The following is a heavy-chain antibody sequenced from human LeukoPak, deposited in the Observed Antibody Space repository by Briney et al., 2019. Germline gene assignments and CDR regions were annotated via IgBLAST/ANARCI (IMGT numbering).Heavy chain of an antibody. V-gene: IGHV4-34*01. CDR3: ARTSRGYSGYDWRYNWNDQTPRPTRSQYYFDY. CDR1: IDCFSNYH. J-gene: IGHJ4*02. D-gene: IGHD5-12*01. CDR2: VNESGGT. Sequence: KTSETLSLTCAVYIDCFSNYHWNWIRQTPAKGMEWIGEVNESGGTNISPSLKSRVTISVDTSKNQFSLKLSSVTAADTAVYYCARTSRGYSGYDWRYNWNDQTPRPTRSQYYFDYWGQGTLVTVSS.